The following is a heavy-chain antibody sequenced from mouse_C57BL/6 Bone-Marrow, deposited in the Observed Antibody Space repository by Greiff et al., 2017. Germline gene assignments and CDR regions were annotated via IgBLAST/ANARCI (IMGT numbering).Heavy chain of an antibody. V-gene: IGHV1-7*01. CDR3: ARPLLFYYGNYVDY. CDR2: INPSSGYT. Sequence: VQLKESGAELAKPGASVKLSCKASGYTFTSYWMHWVKQRPGQGLEWIGYINPSSGYTKYNQKFKDKATLTADKSSSTAYMQLSSLTYEDAAVYYCARPLLFYYGNYVDYWGQGTNLTVSA. D-gene: IGHD2-1*01. J-gene: IGHJ2*01. CDR1: GYTFTSYW.